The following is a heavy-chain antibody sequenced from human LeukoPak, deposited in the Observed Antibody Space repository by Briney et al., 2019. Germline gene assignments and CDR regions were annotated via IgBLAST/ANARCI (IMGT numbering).Heavy chain of an antibody. CDR1: GFTFSSYE. Sequence: GGSLRLSCAASGFTFSSYEMNWVRQAPGKGLEWVSYISSSGSTIYYADSVKGRFTISRDNSKNTLSLQMNSLRAEDTAVYYCARDGRCSGGSCTGWFDPWGQGTLVTVSS. D-gene: IGHD2-15*01. CDR3: ARDGRCSGGSCTGWFDP. J-gene: IGHJ5*02. CDR2: ISSSGSTI. V-gene: IGHV3-48*03.